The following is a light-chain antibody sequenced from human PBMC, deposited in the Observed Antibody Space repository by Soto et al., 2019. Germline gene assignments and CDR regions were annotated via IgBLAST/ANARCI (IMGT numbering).Light chain of an antibody. Sequence: EIVLTQSPATLSLSPGERATLSCRASQSVSSYLAWYQQKPGQAPRLLIYDASNRATGIPARFSGSGSGTDFTLTISSIEPDDFAVYYCQQRSDWPYTFGGGTKVQIK. CDR2: DAS. V-gene: IGKV3-11*01. CDR3: QQRSDWPYT. J-gene: IGKJ4*01. CDR1: QSVSSY.